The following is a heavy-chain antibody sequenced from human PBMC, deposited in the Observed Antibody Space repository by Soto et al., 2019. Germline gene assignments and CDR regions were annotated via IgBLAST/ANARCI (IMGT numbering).Heavy chain of an antibody. CDR3: ARFSAGYDYGDYEEAFDI. V-gene: IGHV5-51*01. J-gene: IGHJ3*02. Sequence: GESLKISCKGSGYSFTSYWIGWVRQMPGKGLEWMGSIYPGDSDTRYSPSFQGQVTISADKSVTTAYLQWSSLKASDTAMYYCARFSAGYDYGDYEEAFDIWGQGTMVTVSS. CDR2: IYPGDSDT. CDR1: GYSFTSYW. D-gene: IGHD4-17*01.